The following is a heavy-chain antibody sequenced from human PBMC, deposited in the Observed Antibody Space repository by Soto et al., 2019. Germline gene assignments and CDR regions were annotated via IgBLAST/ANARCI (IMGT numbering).Heavy chain of an antibody. J-gene: IGHJ4*02. Sequence: EVQLLESGGGLEQPGGSLRLSCAASGFTFRDYAMSWVRQAPGKGLEWVTTITGSSSNLYYSDSVKGRFAISRDNSKNTLYLPMDSLTAEDTAVYYCAKGVAVYGLLTHDYWGQGTLVSVSS. CDR2: ITGSSSNL. CDR3: AKGVAVYGLLTHDY. V-gene: IGHV3-23*01. CDR1: GFTFRDYA. D-gene: IGHD3-9*01.